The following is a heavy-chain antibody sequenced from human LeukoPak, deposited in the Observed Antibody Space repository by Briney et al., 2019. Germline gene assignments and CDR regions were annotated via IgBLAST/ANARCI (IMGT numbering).Heavy chain of an antibody. CDR2: INPSGGST. CDR1: GYTFTSYY. D-gene: IGHD3-22*01. Sequence: ASVKVSCKASGYTFTSYYMHWVRQAPGQGLEWMGIINPSGGSTSYAQKFQGRVTMTRDTSTSTVYMELSSLRSGDTAVYYCARTVREYYYDSSGYSTDLFDIWGQGTMVTVSS. CDR3: ARTVREYYYDSSGYSTDLFDI. J-gene: IGHJ3*02. V-gene: IGHV1-46*01.